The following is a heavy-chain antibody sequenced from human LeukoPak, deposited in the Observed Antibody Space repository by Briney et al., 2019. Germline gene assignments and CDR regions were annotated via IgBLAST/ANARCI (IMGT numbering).Heavy chain of an antibody. CDR3: VKDYSDYYDSSGYYYYYYYMDV. J-gene: IGHJ6*03. CDR2: ISSSSNYM. Sequence: GGSLRLSCAASGFTFSVYSMNWVRQAPGKGLEWVSSISSSSNYMYYADSLKGRFTISRDNSKNTLYLQMNSLRAEDTAVYYCVKDYSDYYDSSGYYYYYYYMDVWGKGTTVTISS. V-gene: IGHV3-21*01. D-gene: IGHD3-22*01. CDR1: GFTFSVYS.